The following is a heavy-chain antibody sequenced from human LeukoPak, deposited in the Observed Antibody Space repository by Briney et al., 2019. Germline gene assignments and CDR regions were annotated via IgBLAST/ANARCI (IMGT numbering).Heavy chain of an antibody. V-gene: IGHV3-48*01. D-gene: IGHD6-6*01. J-gene: IGHJ3*02. CDR1: GFTFSSYS. CDR2: ISSSSSTI. Sequence: GGSLRLSCAASGFTFSSYSMNWVRQAPGKGREWVSYISSSSSTIYYADSVKGRFTISRDNAKNSLYLQMNSLRAEDTAVYYCARGRSSSPEDAFDIXXXGTMVTVSS. CDR3: ARGRSSSPEDAFDI.